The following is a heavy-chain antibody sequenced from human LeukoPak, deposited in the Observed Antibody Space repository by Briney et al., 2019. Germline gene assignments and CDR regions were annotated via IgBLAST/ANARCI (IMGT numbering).Heavy chain of an antibody. CDR3: ARDRASAGGFDY. Sequence: PSETLSLTCTASGGTISSYYWSWIRQPPGKGLEWIGYIYYSGSTNYNPSMKSRVSISVDTSKNQFSLKLSSVTAADTALYCCARDRASAGGFDYWGQGTLVTVSS. CDR2: IYYSGST. D-gene: IGHD2-15*01. V-gene: IGHV4-59*01. J-gene: IGHJ4*02. CDR1: GGTISSYY.